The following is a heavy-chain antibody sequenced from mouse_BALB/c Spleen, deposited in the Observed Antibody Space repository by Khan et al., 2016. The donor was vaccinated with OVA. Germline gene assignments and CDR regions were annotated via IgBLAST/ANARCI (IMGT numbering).Heavy chain of an antibody. Sequence: EVELVESGGDLVKPGGSLKLSCVASGFTFSSYSMSWVRQTPDKRLEWVASISSGGDYTYYPDSVKGRFTISRDNAKNTLYLQMRDLKSEDTAMYYCADHLTGSFAYGGQGTLVTVSA. CDR2: ISSGGDYT. CDR1: GFTFSSYS. V-gene: IGHV5-6*01. J-gene: IGHJ3*01. D-gene: IGHD4-1*01. CDR3: ADHLTGSFAY.